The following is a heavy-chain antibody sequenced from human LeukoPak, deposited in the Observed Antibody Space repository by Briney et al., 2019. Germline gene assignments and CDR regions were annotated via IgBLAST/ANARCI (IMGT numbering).Heavy chain of an antibody. J-gene: IGHJ4*02. CDR2: IRYDGSNE. V-gene: IGHV3-30*02. CDR3: AKDGYYYDSSGYLD. Sequence: GGSLRLSCAASGFTFSSYGMHWIRQAPGKGLEWVAFIRYDGSNEYYADSVKGRFTISRDNSKNTLYLQMNSLRAEDTAVYYCAKDGYYYDSSGYLDWGQGTLVTVSS. CDR1: GFTFSSYG. D-gene: IGHD3-22*01.